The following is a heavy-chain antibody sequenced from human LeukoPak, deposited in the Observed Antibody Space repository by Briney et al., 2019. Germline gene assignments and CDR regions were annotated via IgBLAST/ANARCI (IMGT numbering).Heavy chain of an antibody. Sequence: ASVKVSCKASGYTFTSNYIDWVRQAPGQGLERMGIIHPSGGNTNYAQKFQGRVAMTRDTSTSTVYMELSSLRSEDTAIYYCARDCSSTRCQGPVFDNWGQGTLVTVSS. V-gene: IGHV1-46*01. CDR1: GYTFTSNY. CDR3: ARDCSSTRCQGPVFDN. D-gene: IGHD2-2*01. J-gene: IGHJ4*02. CDR2: IHPSGGNT.